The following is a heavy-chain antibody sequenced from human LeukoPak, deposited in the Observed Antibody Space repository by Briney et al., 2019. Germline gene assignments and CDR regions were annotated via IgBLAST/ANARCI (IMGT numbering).Heavy chain of an antibody. J-gene: IGHJ4*02. CDR2: INTDGSTT. Sequence: PGGSLRLSCAASGFTFSSYAMSWVRQAAGKGLVWISGINTDGSTTSYADSVKGRFTISRDNGNNTLYLQMNSLRAEDTAVYYCARNSGSNRLVDCWGQGTLVAVSS. CDR3: ARNSGSNRLVDC. D-gene: IGHD1-26*01. V-gene: IGHV3-74*01. CDR1: GFTFSSYA.